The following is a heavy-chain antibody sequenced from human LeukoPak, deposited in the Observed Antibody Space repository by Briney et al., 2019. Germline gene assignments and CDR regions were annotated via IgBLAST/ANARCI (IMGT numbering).Heavy chain of an antibody. V-gene: IGHV3-30*02. D-gene: IGHD3-9*01. CDR3: AKDRVLRYFDWLFDLDY. Sequence: GGSLRLSCAASGFTFSSYSMNWVRQAPGKGLEWVAFIRYDGSNKYYADSVKGRFTISRDNSTNTLYLQMNSLRAEDTAVYYCAKDRVLRYFDWLFDLDYWGRGTLVTVSS. CDR2: IRYDGSNK. CDR1: GFTFSSYS. J-gene: IGHJ4*02.